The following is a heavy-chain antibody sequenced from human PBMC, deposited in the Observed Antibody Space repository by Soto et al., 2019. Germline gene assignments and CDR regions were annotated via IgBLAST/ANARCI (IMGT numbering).Heavy chain of an antibody. Sequence: PAGSLRPSCAASGFNFNSYTINWVRQAPGKRLGWLSSSNSSGYIFSTDSVRGRFTSSRDDAKNSVYLNINSLRAEDTAVYFCARDCSGGSCYHGMDVWGQGTTVTVSS. J-gene: IGHJ6*02. D-gene: IGHD2-15*01. CDR3: ARDCSGGSCYHGMDV. CDR1: GFNFNSYT. V-gene: IGHV3-21*01. CDR2: SNSSGYI.